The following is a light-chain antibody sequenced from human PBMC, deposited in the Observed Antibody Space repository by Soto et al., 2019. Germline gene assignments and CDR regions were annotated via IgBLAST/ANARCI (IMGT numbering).Light chain of an antibody. CDR2: GHS. Sequence: QAVLTQPPSVSGAPGQRVTISCTGSNSNIGAGYDVHWYQQLPGTAPKLLIYGHSNRPSGVPDRFSGSKSGTSASLAITGLQAEDEADYYCQSYDSSSLVFGGGTQLTVL. CDR1: NSNIGAGYD. J-gene: IGLJ3*02. V-gene: IGLV1-40*01. CDR3: QSYDSSSLV.